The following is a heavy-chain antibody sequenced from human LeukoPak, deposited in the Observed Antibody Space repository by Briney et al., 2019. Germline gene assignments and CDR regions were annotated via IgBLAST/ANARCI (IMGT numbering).Heavy chain of an antibody. CDR2: INSDGSWT. Sequence: RGSLRLSCAASGNYWMHWVRQAPGKGLVWVSHINSDGSWTSYADSVKGRFTISKDNAKNTVYLQMNSLRAEDTAVYYCVSFYETYWGRGTLVTVSS. D-gene: IGHD2/OR15-2a*01. CDR3: VSFYETY. CDR1: GNYW. V-gene: IGHV3-74*01. J-gene: IGHJ4*02.